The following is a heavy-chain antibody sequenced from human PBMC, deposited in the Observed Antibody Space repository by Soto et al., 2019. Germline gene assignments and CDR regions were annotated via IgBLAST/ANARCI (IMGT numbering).Heavy chain of an antibody. CDR1: GYTFTSYA. CDR3: ARTPTSGWYFDL. D-gene: IGHD3-10*01. J-gene: IGHJ2*01. CDR2: INAGNGNT. V-gene: IGHV1-3*01. Sequence: QVQLVQSGAAVKKPGASVKVSCKASGYTFTSYAMHWVRQAPGQRLEWMGWINAGNGNTKYSQKFQGRVTITRDTSASTAYMELSSLRSEDTDVYYCARTPTSGWYFDLWGRGTLVTVSS.